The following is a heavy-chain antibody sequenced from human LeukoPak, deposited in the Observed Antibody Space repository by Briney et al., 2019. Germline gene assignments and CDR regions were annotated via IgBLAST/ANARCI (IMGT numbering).Heavy chain of an antibody. J-gene: IGHJ4*02. V-gene: IGHV4-4*07. CDR3: ARGEHDFDS. CDR2: IYSSGYT. CDR1: GVSISGYY. Sequence: SETLSLTCTVSGVSISGYYWSWIRQPAEKGLEWIGRIYSSGYTNYNPSLKSRVTMSVDTSKNQFSLKLSSVTASDTAVYYCARGEHDFDSWGQGTLVTVSS. D-gene: IGHD1/OR15-1a*01.